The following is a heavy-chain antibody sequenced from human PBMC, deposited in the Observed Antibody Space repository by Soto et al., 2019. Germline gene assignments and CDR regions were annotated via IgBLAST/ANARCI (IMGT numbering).Heavy chain of an antibody. Sequence: SVKVSCKASGGTFNSYAINWVRQAPGQGLEWMGGIIPIFGTANYAEKFQDRVTITADESTSTAYMELSSLRSEDTAVYYCARGARNYDFWTGYSGSGRPDAFDIWGQGTMVTVS. V-gene: IGHV1-69*13. CDR1: GGTFNSYA. J-gene: IGHJ3*02. CDR3: ARGARNYDFWTGYSGSGRPDAFDI. CDR2: IIPIFGTA. D-gene: IGHD3-3*01.